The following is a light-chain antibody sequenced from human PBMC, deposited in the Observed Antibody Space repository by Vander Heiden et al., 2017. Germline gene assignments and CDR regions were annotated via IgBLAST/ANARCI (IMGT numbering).Light chain of an antibody. CDR2: RDG. Sequence: SYALTQALSVSVALGQRATITGGGKNMGSNKVYWYKQKPGQVLVLFFYRDGNWRTGMPYPISGSKTGNTATLIRGRAEDGDDEDYYCEVWDSNNGVFGGGTKLTVL. V-gene: IGLV3-9*01. CDR3: EVWDSNNGV. J-gene: IGLJ3*02. CDR1: NMGSNK.